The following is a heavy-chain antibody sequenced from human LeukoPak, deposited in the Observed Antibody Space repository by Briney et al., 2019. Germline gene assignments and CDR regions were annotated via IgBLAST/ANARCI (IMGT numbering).Heavy chain of an antibody. CDR2: INPNSGGT. CDR1: GYTFTGYY. V-gene: IGHV1-2*02. Sequence: ASVKVSCKASGYTFTGYYMHWVRQAPGQGLEWMGWINPNSGGTNYAQKFQGRVTMTRDTSISTAYMELSRLRSDDTAVYYCARVDYGGHSDFDYFDYWGQGTLVTVSS. CDR3: ARVDYGGHSDFDYFDY. J-gene: IGHJ4*02. D-gene: IGHD4-23*01.